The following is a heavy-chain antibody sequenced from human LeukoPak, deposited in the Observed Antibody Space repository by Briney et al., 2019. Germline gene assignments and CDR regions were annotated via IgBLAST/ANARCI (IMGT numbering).Heavy chain of an antibody. CDR1: GFTLSSHW. CDR3: TRRVSATRWFDP. D-gene: IGHD2-15*01. CDR2: INSDGSTT. Sequence: GRSLRLSCAASGFTLSSHWMQWVRQAPGKGLVWVSGINSDGSTTNYADSVKGRFAISRDNAENTLYLQMNSLRVEDTAVYYCTRRVSATRWFDPWGQGTLVTVSS. V-gene: IGHV3-74*01. J-gene: IGHJ5*02.